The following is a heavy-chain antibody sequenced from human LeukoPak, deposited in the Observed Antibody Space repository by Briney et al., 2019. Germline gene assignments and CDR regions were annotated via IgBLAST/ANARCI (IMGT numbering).Heavy chain of an antibody. J-gene: IGHJ5*02. D-gene: IGHD4-17*01. V-gene: IGHV4-59*01. CDR3: ASAGDYEGWFDP. Sequence: SETLSLTCTVSGGSISSYYWSWIRQPPGKGLEWIGYIYYSGSTNYNPSLKSRVTISVDTSKNQFSLKLSSVTAADTAVYYCASAGDYEGWFDPWGQGTLVTVSS. CDR2: IYYSGST. CDR1: GGSISSYY.